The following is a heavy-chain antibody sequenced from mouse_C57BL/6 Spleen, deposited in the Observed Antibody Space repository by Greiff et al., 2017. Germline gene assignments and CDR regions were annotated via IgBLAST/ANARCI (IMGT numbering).Heavy chain of an antibody. CDR1: GYAFSSSW. D-gene: IGHD1-1*01. V-gene: IGHV1-82*01. J-gene: IGHJ2*01. Sequence: VKLMESGPELVKPGASVKISCKASGYAFSSSWMNWVKQRPGKGLEWIGRIYPGDGDTNYNGKFKGKATLTADKSSSTAYMQLSSLTSEDSAVYFCARGAFTTVVADYWGQGTTLTVSS. CDR2: IYPGDGDT. CDR3: ARGAFTTVVADY.